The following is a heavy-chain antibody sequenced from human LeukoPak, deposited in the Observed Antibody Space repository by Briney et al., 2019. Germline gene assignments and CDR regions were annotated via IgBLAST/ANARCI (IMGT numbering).Heavy chain of an antibody. CDR2: INHSGST. D-gene: IGHD3-3*01. CDR1: GGSFSGYY. CDR3: ARGLQQYYDFWSGRIFGQDSANWFDP. V-gene: IGHV4-34*01. J-gene: IGHJ5*02. Sequence: SETLCLTCAVYGGSFSGYYWSWIRQPPGKGLEWIGEINHSGSTNYNPSLKSRVTISVDTSKNQFSLKLSSVTAADTAVYYCARGLQQYYDFWSGRIFGQDSANWFDPWGQGTLVTVSS.